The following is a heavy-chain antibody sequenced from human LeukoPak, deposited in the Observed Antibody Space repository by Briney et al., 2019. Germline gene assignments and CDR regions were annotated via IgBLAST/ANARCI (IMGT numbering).Heavy chain of an antibody. D-gene: IGHD2-21*02. Sequence: GGSLRLSCAASGFTFSSYAMSWVHQTPGKGLEWVSTISPSGGSTYYADSVKGLFTISRDNSKNTLYLQMNSLRAEDTAVYHCAKTLRGGDWYFDYWGQGTLVTVSS. V-gene: IGHV3-23*01. CDR2: ISPSGGST. J-gene: IGHJ4*02. CDR1: GFTFSSYA. CDR3: AKTLRGGDWYFDY.